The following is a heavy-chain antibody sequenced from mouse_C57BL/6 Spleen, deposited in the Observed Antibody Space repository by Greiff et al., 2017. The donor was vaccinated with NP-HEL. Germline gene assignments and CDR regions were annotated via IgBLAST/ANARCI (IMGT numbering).Heavy chain of an antibody. CDR2: INPGSGGT. CDR3: ARSGGYYGHFDY. J-gene: IGHJ2*01. D-gene: IGHD1-1*01. CDR1: GYAFTNYL. Sequence: QVHVKQSGAELVRPGTSVKVSCKASGYAFTNYLIEWVKQRPGQGLEWIGVINPGSGGTNYNEKFKGKATLTADKSSSTAYMQLSSLTSEDSAVYFCARSGGYYGHFDYWGQGTTLTVSS. V-gene: IGHV1-54*01.